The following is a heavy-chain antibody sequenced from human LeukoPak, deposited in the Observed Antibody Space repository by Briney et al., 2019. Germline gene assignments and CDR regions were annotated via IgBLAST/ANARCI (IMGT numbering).Heavy chain of an antibody. D-gene: IGHD5-24*01. CDR1: GGSFSGYY. CDR2: INHSGST. Sequence: SETLSLTCAVYGGSFSGYYWSWIRQPPGKGLEWIGEINHSGSTNYNPSLKSRVTISVDTSKNQFSLKLSSVTAADTAVYYCARGDGEEGYYYYYMDVWGKGTTVTVSS. CDR3: ARGDGEEGYYYYYMDV. V-gene: IGHV4-34*01. J-gene: IGHJ6*03.